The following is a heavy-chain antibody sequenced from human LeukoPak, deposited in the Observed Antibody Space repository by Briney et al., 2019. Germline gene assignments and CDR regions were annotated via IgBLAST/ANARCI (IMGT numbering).Heavy chain of an antibody. V-gene: IGHV3-21*01. CDR3: ARGRPGHNFDY. CDR1: GFTFSSFS. J-gene: IGHJ4*02. Sequence: GGSLRLSCAASGFTFSSFSLNWVRQAPGKGLEWVSSISGSSSYIDYADSVKGRSTISRDNARNPLYLQMNSLRDEDTAVYYCARGRPGHNFDYWGQGTLVTVSS. CDR2: ISGSSSYI.